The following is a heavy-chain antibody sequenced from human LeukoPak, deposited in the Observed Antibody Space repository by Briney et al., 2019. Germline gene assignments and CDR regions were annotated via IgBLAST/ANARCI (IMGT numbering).Heavy chain of an antibody. Sequence: PGRSLRLSCAASGFTFSSYAMHWVRQAPGKGLEWVAVISYDGSNKYYADSVKGRLTISRDNSKNTLYLQMNSLRAEDTAVYYCARTVDTAMVTIDYWGQGTLVTVSS. D-gene: IGHD5-18*01. CDR3: ARTVDTAMVTIDY. CDR1: GFTFSSYA. J-gene: IGHJ4*02. CDR2: ISYDGSNK. V-gene: IGHV3-30-3*01.